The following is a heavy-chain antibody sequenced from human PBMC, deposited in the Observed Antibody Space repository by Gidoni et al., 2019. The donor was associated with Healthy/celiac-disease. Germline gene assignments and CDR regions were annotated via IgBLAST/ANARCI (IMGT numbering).Heavy chain of an antibody. CDR1: GFTFSSYG. CDR2: IWYDGSNK. CDR3: ARDSSGYFHWFDP. J-gene: IGHJ5*02. V-gene: IGHV3-33*01. Sequence: QVQLVESGGGVVQPGRSLRLSCAASGFTFSSYGMHWVRQAPGKGLELVAVIWYDGSNKYYADSVKGRFTISRDNSKNTLYLQMNSLRAEDTAVYYCARDSSGYFHWFDPWGQGTLVTVSS. D-gene: IGHD3-22*01.